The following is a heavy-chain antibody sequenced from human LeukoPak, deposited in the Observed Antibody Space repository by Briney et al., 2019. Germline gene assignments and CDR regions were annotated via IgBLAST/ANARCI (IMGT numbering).Heavy chain of an antibody. V-gene: IGHV3-74*01. Sequence: PGGSLRLSCAASPFTFSNYWMHWVRQAPGKGLMWVSRINSDGYSISYADSVKGRFTISRDNAKNTLYLQMNSLRADDTAVYYCARGAGPMADWGQGTLVTVSS. D-gene: IGHD5-24*01. CDR2: INSDGYSI. CDR1: PFTFSNYW. CDR3: ARGAGPMAD. J-gene: IGHJ4*02.